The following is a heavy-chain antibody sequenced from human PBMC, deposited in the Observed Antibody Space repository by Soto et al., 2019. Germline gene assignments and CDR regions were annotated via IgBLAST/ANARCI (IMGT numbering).Heavy chain of an antibody. CDR3: GRKRVQAAIRHRWFGY. CDR1: GGSISSGDYY. V-gene: IGHV4-30-4*01. D-gene: IGHD2-2*02. Sequence: PSETLSLTCTVSGGSISSGDYYWSWMGQPPGRGLEWIGYNYDTGSTYYNPSLAGRVTISIDTSKNQFSLKQTSMTAADTAVYYCGRKRVQAAIRHRWFGYWGQGTLVTVSS. J-gene: IGHJ1*01. CDR2: NYDTGST.